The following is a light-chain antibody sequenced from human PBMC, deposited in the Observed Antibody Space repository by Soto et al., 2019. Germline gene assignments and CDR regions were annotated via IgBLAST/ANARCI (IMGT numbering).Light chain of an antibody. CDR3: QQLNSYPRT. Sequence: DIPLTQSPSFLSASVGDRVTITCRASQDISSYLAWYQQKPGKAPKLLIYAPSTLQSGVPSRFSGSGSGTECTLTISSLQPEDFATYYCQQLNSYPRTFGQGTKLEIK. CDR1: QDISSY. CDR2: APS. V-gene: IGKV1-9*01. J-gene: IGKJ2*01.